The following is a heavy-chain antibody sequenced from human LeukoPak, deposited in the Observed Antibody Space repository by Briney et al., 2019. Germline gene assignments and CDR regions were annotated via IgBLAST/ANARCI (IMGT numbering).Heavy chain of an antibody. J-gene: IGHJ5*02. CDR1: GGSISSSNYY. V-gene: IGHV4-39*01. D-gene: IGHD3-22*01. CDR2: VYYSGNT. Sequence: SETLSLTCTVSGGSISSSNYYWGWIRQPPEKGLEYIASVYYSGNTYYNPSLKSRITISLDTSKNQFSLKLTSVTATDTAVYYCARGGGSSAYYSWFDPWGQGILVTVSS. CDR3: ARGGGSSAYYSWFDP.